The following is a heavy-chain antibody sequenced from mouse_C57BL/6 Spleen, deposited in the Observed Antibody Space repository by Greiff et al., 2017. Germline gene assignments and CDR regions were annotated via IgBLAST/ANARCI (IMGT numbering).Heavy chain of an antibody. V-gene: IGHV1-53*01. J-gene: IGHJ3*01. Sequence: QVQLQQPGTELVKPGASVKLSCKASGYTFTSYWMHWVKQRPGQGLEWIGNINPSNGGTNYNEKFKSKATLTVDKSSNTAYMQLSSLTSEDSAVYYGARKDPYYGSGYGFAYWGQGTLVTVSA. CDR3: ARKDPYYGSGYGFAY. CDR2: INPSNGGT. D-gene: IGHD1-1*01. CDR1: GYTFTSYW.